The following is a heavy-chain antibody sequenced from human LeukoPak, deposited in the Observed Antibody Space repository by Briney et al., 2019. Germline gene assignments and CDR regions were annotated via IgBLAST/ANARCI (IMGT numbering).Heavy chain of an antibody. J-gene: IGHJ4*02. CDR3: ARSLTALDPVVIY. Sequence: PGGSLRLSCAASGFTFSSYWMSWVRQAPGKGLEWVANIKQDGSEKYYVDSVKGRFTISRDNAKNSLYLQMNSLRAEDTAVYYCARSLTALDPVVIYWGQGTLVTVSS. CDR2: IKQDGSEK. D-gene: IGHD4-23*01. V-gene: IGHV3-7*01. CDR1: GFTFSSYW.